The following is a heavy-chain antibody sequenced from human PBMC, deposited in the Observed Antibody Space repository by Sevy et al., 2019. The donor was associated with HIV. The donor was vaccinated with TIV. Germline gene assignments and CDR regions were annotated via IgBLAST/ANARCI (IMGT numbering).Heavy chain of an antibody. V-gene: IGHV3-23*01. CDR2: ISGSGDSA. Sequence: GGSLRLSCAASGFTFANAWMNWVRQTPGKGLEWVSAISGSGDSAYYAGSVKGRFTISRDNSKITLYLQMNSLRAEDTAVYYCAIDRARGIQPSPEDYSYVMDLWGQGTTVTVSS. CDR1: GFTFANAW. D-gene: IGHD5-18*01. J-gene: IGHJ6*02. CDR3: AIDRARGIQPSPEDYSYVMDL.